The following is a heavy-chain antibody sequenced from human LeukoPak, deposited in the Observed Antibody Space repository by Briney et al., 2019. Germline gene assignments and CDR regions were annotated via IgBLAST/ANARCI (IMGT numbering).Heavy chain of an antibody. D-gene: IGHD2-2*02. Sequence: SETLSLTCTVSGGSISRGGYYWSWIRQHPGKGLEWIGYIYYSGSTYYNPSLKSRVTISVDTSKNQFSLKLSSVTAADTAVYYCARGHWDCSSTSCYTPGNWFDPWGQGTLVTVSS. CDR2: IYYSGST. J-gene: IGHJ5*02. CDR1: GGSISRGGYY. CDR3: ARGHWDCSSTSCYTPGNWFDP. V-gene: IGHV4-31*03.